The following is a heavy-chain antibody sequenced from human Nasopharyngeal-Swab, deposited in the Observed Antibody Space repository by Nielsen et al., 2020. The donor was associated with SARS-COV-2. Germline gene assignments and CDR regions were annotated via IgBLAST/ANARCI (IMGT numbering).Heavy chain of an antibody. J-gene: IGHJ4*02. CDR2: IYYSGST. D-gene: IGHD3-16*01. CDR3: ATQGEGAHFDY. V-gene: IGHV4-39*01. CDR1: GGSFSSSSYY. Sequence: SETLSLTCTVSGGSFSSSSYYWGWIRQPPGKGLEWIGSIYYSGSTYYNPSLKSRVTISVDTSKNQFSLKLSSVTAADTAVYYCATQGEGAHFDYWGQGTLVTVSS.